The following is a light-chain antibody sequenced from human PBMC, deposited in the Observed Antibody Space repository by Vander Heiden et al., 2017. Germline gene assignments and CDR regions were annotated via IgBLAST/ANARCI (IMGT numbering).Light chain of an antibody. V-gene: IGKV2-28*01. CDR2: LGS. CDR3: MQALQTPLT. J-gene: IGKJ4*01. CDR1: QRLLHRNGYNY. Sequence: DIVMSKHPVCLPVTPGEPASIACRASQRLLHRNGYNYLDWYLQKPGQAPQLLIYLGSNRASGVPDRFSGSGSGTDFTLKISRVEAEDVGVYYCMQALQTPLTFGGGTKVEIK.